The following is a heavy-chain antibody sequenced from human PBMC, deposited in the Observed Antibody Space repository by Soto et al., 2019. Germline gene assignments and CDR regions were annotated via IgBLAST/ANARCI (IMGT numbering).Heavy chain of an antibody. CDR3: AREKEQQLAPSFDY. J-gene: IGHJ4*02. CDR2: ISYDGSNK. D-gene: IGHD6-13*01. Sequence: PGGSLRLSCAASGFTFSSYAMHWVRQAPGKGLEWVAVISYDGSNKYYADSVKGRFTISRDNSKNTLYLQMNSLRAEDTAVYYCAREKEQQLAPSFDYWGQGTLVTVSS. V-gene: IGHV3-30-3*01. CDR1: GFTFSSYA.